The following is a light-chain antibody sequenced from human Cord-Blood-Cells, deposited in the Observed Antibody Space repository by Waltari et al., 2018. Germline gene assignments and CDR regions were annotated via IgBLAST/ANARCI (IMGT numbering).Light chain of an antibody. CDR2: AAS. Sequence: DIQMTHPTSSLSASVGDRVTITCRASQSISSYLNWYQQKPGKAPKLLIYAASSLQSGVPSRFSGSGSGTDFTLTISSLQPEDFATYYCQQSYSTPSFGGGTKVEIK. J-gene: IGKJ4*01. CDR3: QQSYSTPS. V-gene: IGKV1-39*01. CDR1: QSISSY.